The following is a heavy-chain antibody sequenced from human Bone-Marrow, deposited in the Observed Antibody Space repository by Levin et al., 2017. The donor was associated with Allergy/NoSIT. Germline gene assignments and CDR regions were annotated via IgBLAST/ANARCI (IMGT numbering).Heavy chain of an antibody. V-gene: IGHV3-23*01. CDR1: GFSISTYG. J-gene: IGHJ4*02. D-gene: IGHD3-10*01. CDR3: AVWPRFDY. Sequence: GESLKISCVGSGFSISTYGMTWVRQAPGKGLEWVSSIGGDDGNTYYADSVKGRFTLSRDSSKTTLYLQMNNLSAEDTAVYYCAVWPRFDYWGRGTLVTVSS. CDR2: IGGDDGNT.